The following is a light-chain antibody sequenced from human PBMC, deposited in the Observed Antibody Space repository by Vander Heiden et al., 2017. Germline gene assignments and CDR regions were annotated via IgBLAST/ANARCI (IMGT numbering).Light chain of an antibody. Sequence: QSALTQPVSVSGSPGQPITISCPGTSSDVGAYNDVSWYQQHPGNAPKRMIFDVRNRPSGVSNRFSGSKSGNTASLTISGLQAEDEADYFCNSYTSSTTLYVFGTGTKVTVL. CDR2: DVR. CDR1: SSDVGAYND. J-gene: IGLJ1*01. CDR3: NSYTSSTTLYV. V-gene: IGLV2-14*03.